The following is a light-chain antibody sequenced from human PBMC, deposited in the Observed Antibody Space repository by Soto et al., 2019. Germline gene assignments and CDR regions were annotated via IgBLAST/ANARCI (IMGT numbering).Light chain of an antibody. CDR3: QHYNSYSEA. Sequence: DIQVTQSPSTLSSSVGDRVTITCRASQSISRGLAWYQQKPGKAPNLLIYDASTLESGVPSRFSGSGSGTEFTLTISSLQPDDFATYYCQHYNSYSEAFGQGTKVDNK. CDR2: DAS. V-gene: IGKV1-5*01. J-gene: IGKJ1*01. CDR1: QSISRG.